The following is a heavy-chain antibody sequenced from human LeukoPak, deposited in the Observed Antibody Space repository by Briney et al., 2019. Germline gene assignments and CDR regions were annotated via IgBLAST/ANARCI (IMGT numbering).Heavy chain of an antibody. CDR1: GGSISSYY. D-gene: IGHD3-22*01. CDR2: IYTSGST. CDR3: ARGDPRYDSSGYYSLFDY. V-gene: IGHV4-4*07. J-gene: IGHJ4*02. Sequence: SETLSLTCTVSGGSISSYYWSWIRQPAGKGLEWIGRIYTSGSTNYNPSLKSRVTMSVDTSKNQFSLKLSSVTAADTAVYYCARGDPRYDSSGYYSLFDYWGQGTLVTVSS.